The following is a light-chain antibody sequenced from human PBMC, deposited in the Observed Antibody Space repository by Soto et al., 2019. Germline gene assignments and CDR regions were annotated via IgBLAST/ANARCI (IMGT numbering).Light chain of an antibody. CDR2: GAS. CDR1: QSVSSS. J-gene: IGKJ2*01. V-gene: IGKV3-15*01. CDR3: QQYNNWPPYT. Sequence: EIVMTQSPGTLSVSPGERATLSCRASQSVSSSLAWYQQRPGQAPRLLIYGASTRATGVPARFSGSGSGTEFTITITSLQSEDFAVYYCQQYNNWPPYTFGQGTKRQIK.